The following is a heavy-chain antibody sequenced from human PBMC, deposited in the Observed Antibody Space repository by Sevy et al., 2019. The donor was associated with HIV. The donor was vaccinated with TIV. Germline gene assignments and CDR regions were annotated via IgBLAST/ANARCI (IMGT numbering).Heavy chain of an antibody. Sequence: GGSLRLSCAASGFTVTSNYMTWVRQAPGKGLEWVSIVYGGGTTFYADSVEGRFIISREISKNMLHLQMDSLRPEETAVYYYARDLGADCGDDCFSGWFDPWGQGTLVTVSS. D-gene: IGHD2-21*02. V-gene: IGHV3-66*02. J-gene: IGHJ5*02. CDR2: VYGGGTT. CDR3: ARDLGADCGDDCFSGWFDP. CDR1: GFTVTSNY.